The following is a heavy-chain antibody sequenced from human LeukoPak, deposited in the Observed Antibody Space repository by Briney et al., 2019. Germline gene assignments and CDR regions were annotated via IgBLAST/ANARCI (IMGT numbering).Heavy chain of an antibody. CDR3: AKGSSGYFVDL. J-gene: IGHJ5*02. Sequence: GGSLRLSCAASGFTFSDYYMSWIRQAPGKGLEWVSYISSSGSTIYYADSVKGRFTISRDNSKNTLFLQMNSLRAEDTALYYCAKGSSGYFVDLWGQGTLVTVSS. CDR2: ISSSGSTI. CDR1: GFTFSDYY. D-gene: IGHD3-22*01. V-gene: IGHV3-11*01.